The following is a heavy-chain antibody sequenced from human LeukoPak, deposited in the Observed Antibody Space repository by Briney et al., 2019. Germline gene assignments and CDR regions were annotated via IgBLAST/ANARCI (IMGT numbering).Heavy chain of an antibody. Sequence: SETLSLTCTVSGGSISSYYWSWIRQPPGKGLEWIGYIYYSGSTNYNPSLKRRVTISVDTSKNQFSLKLSSVTAADTAVYYCARVKRGTAMVIDYWGQGTLVTVSS. CDR3: ARVKRGTAMVIDY. CDR2: IYYSGST. D-gene: IGHD5-18*01. CDR1: GGSISSYY. J-gene: IGHJ4*02. V-gene: IGHV4-59*01.